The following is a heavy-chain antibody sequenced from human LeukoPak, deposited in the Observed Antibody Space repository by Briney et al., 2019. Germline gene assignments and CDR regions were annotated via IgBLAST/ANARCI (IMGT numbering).Heavy chain of an antibody. CDR3: ARAGGAVAVQVGLDLRY. D-gene: IGHD6-19*01. J-gene: IGHJ4*02. CDR1: GGTFSSYA. V-gene: IGHV1-69*05. Sequence: ASVKVSCKASGGTFSSYAISWVRQAPGQGLEWMGGIIPIFGTANYAQKFQGRVTITTDESTSTAYMELSSLRSEDTAVYYCARAGGAVAVQVGLDLRYWGQGTLVTVSS. CDR2: IIPIFGTA.